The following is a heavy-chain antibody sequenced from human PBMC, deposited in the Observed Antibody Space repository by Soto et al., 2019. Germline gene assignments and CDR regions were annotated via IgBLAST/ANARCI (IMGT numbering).Heavy chain of an antibody. V-gene: IGHV3-30-3*01. CDR2: ISYDGSNK. Sequence: QVPLVESGGGVVQPGRSLRLSCAASGFTFSSYAMYWVRQAPGKGLEWVAVISYDGSNKYYADSVKGRFTISRDNSKSTLYLQMNSLRAEDTAVYYCAATVGATTSYYYYYGMDVWGQGTTVTVSS. D-gene: IGHD1-26*01. CDR1: GFTFSSYA. J-gene: IGHJ6*02. CDR3: AATVGATTSYYYYYGMDV.